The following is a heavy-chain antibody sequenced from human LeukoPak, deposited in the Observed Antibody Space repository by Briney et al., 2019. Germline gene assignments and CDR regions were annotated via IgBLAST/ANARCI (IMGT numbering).Heavy chain of an antibody. Sequence: PGGSLRLSCAASGFTFSSYWMHWVRQAPGKGLVWVSRMNSDGSSTTYADSVKGRFTISRDNSKNTLYLQMNSLRADDTAVYYCAKDMNSWRDGSGLGDYFDYWGQGTLVTVSS. CDR1: GFTFSSYW. CDR2: MNSDGSST. J-gene: IGHJ4*02. V-gene: IGHV3-74*01. D-gene: IGHD6-19*01. CDR3: AKDMNSWRDGSGLGDYFDY.